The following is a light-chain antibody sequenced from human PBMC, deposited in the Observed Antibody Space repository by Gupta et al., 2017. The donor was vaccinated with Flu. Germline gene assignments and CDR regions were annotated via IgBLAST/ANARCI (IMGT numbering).Light chain of an antibody. Sequence: SNAIVGNNFVSWYQHLPGTAPKLLIYDNSKRPSRIPDRFSGSKSGTSASLSISGLQAGDEADYYCGTWENNQRGVFGGGTKLTVL. V-gene: IGLV1-51*01. CDR1: NAIVGNNF. CDR2: DNS. J-gene: IGLJ3*02. CDR3: GTWENNQRGV.